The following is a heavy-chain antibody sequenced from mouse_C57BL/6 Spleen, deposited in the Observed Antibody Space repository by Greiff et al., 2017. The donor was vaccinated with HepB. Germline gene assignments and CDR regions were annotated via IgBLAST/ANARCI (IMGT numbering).Heavy chain of an antibody. CDR3: ARVAGYYAMDY. V-gene: IGHV7-3*01. J-gene: IGHJ4*01. CDR1: GFTFTDYY. Sequence: EVKLMESGGGLVQPGGSLSLSCAASGFTFTDYYMSWVRQPPGKALEWLGFIRNKANGYTTEYSASVKGRFTIARDNSQSILYLQMNALRAEDSATYYVARVAGYYAMDYWGQGTSVTVSS. CDR2: IRNKANGYTT.